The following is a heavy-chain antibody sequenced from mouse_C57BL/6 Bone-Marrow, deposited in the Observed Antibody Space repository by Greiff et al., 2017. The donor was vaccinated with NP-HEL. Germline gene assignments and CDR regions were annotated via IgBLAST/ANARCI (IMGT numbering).Heavy chain of an antibody. CDR2: ISYDGSN. Sequence: LMESGPGLVKPSQSLSLTCSVTGYSITSGYYWNWIRQFPGNKLEWMGYISYDGSNNYNPSLKNRISITRDTSKNQFFLKLNSVTTEDTATYYCANYYGKAWFAYWGQGTLVTVSA. CDR1: GYSITSGYY. CDR3: ANYYGKAWFAY. D-gene: IGHD1-1*01. J-gene: IGHJ3*01. V-gene: IGHV3-6*01.